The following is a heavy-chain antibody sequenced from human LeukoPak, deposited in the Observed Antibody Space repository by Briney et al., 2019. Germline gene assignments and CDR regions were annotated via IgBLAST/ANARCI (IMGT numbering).Heavy chain of an antibody. D-gene: IGHD2-15*01. CDR2: INHSGST. J-gene: IGHJ6*02. Sequence: SETLSLTCAVYGGSFSGYYWSWIRQPPGKGLEWIGEINHSGSTNYNPSLKSRVTMSVDTSKNQFSLKLSSVTAADTAVYYCARGGEAHYSYYYYYGMDVWGQGTTVTVSS. CDR1: GGSFSGYY. CDR3: ARGGEAHYSYYYYYGMDV. V-gene: IGHV4-34*01.